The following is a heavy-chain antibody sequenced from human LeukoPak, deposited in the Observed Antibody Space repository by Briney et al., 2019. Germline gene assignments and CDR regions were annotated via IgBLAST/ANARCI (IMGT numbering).Heavy chain of an antibody. Sequence: SETLSLTCAVYGGSFSGYYWSWIRQPPGKGLEWIGEISHSGSTNYNPYLKSRVTISVDTSKNQFSLKLSSVTAADTAVYYCARGAYCYGSGSYYKRYNWFDPWGQGTLVTVSS. CDR3: ARGAYCYGSGSYYKRYNWFDP. V-gene: IGHV4-34*01. CDR1: GGSFSGYY. CDR2: ISHSGST. D-gene: IGHD3-10*01. J-gene: IGHJ5*02.